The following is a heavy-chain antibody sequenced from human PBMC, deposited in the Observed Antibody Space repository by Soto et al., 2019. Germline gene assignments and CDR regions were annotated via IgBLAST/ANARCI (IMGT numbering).Heavy chain of an antibody. CDR3: ARTLRFLEWLWVDY. D-gene: IGHD3-3*01. Sequence: SETLSLTCTVSGGSISSYYWSWIRQPPGKGLEWIGYIYYSGSTNYNPSLKSRVTISVDTSKNQFSLKLSSVTAADTAVYYCARTLRFLEWLWVDYWGQGTLVTVSS. V-gene: IGHV4-59*01. J-gene: IGHJ4*02. CDR2: IYYSGST. CDR1: GGSISSYY.